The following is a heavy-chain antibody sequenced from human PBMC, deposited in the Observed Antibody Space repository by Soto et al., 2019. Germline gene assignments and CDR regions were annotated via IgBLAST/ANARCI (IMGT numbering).Heavy chain of an antibody. J-gene: IGHJ4*02. CDR1: GFTFSSYA. CDR3: AKDLLAYDSLYYFDY. CDR2: ISGRGGST. D-gene: IGHD3-3*01. Sequence: GGSLRLSCAASGFTFSSYAMSWVRQAPGRGLEWVSAISGRGGSTNYADSVKGRFTISGDNSKNTLYLQMNSLRAEDTAVYYCAKDLLAYDSLYYFDYWGQGTLVTVSS. V-gene: IGHV3-23*01.